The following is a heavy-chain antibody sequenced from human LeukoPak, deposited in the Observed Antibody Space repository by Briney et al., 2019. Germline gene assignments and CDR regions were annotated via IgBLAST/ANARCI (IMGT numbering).Heavy chain of an antibody. CDR2: INSDGSST. J-gene: IGHJ4*02. CDR1: GFTFSSYW. Sequence: GGSLRLSCAASGFTFSSYWMHWVRQAPGKGLVWVSRINSDGSSTSYADSVKGRFTISRDNAKNTLYLQMYSLRAEDTAVYYCARVRYFDWYLDYWGQGTLVTVSS. D-gene: IGHD3-9*01. CDR3: ARVRYFDWYLDY. V-gene: IGHV3-74*01.